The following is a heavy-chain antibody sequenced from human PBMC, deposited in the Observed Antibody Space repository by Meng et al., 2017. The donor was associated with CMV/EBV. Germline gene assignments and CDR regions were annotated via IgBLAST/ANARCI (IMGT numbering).Heavy chain of an antibody. V-gene: IGHV4-34*01. CDR2: INHSGST. CDR1: GGSFSGYY. J-gene: IGHJ4*02. D-gene: IGHD3-9*01. CDR3: ARGEGEHFDWLFGYYFDY. Sequence: SETLSLTCAVYGGSFSGYYWSWIRQPPGKGLEWIGEINHSGSTNHNPSLKSRVTISVDTSKNQFSLKLSSVTAADTAVYYCARGEGEHFDWLFGYYFDYWGQGTLVTVSS.